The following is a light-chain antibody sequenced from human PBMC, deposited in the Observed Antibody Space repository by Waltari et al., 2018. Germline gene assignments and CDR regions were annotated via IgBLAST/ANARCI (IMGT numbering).Light chain of an antibody. CDR3: QTWGTVL. Sequence: QLVLTQSPSASASLGASVKLICTLSSWHSSYAIAWHQQQPEKGPRFLMKLNSDGSHSKGDGIPDRFSGSSSGAERYLTISSLQSEDEADYYCQTWGTVLFGGGTKLTVL. V-gene: IGLV4-69*01. J-gene: IGLJ2*01. CDR1: SWHSSYA. CDR2: LNSDGSH.